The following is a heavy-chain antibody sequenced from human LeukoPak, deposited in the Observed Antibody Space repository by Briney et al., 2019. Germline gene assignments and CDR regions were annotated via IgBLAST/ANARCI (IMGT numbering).Heavy chain of an antibody. CDR1: GVSISSGAYY. J-gene: IGHJ3*02. V-gene: IGHV4-39*07. CDR2: IYYSGST. Sequence: SETLSLTCTVSGVSISSGAYYWGWIRQPPGKGLEWIGSIYYSGSTYYNPSLKSRVTISVDTSKNQFSLKLSSVTAADTAVYYCARGSWYRAFDIWGQGTMVTVSS. D-gene: IGHD6-13*01. CDR3: ARGSWYRAFDI.